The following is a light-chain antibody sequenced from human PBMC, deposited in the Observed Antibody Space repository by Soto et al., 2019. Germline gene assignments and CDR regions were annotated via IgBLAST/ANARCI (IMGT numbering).Light chain of an antibody. CDR2: EVS. V-gene: IGLV2-14*01. Sequence: QSALTQPAPMSGSPGQSITISCTGSSSDVGRYNYVSWYQQHPGKAPKLVISEVSNRPSGVSDRFSGSKSGNTASLTISGLQSEDEADYYCSSYTGTSSTLYVFGTGTKVTVL. CDR1: SSDVGRYNY. J-gene: IGLJ1*01. CDR3: SSYTGTSSTLYV.